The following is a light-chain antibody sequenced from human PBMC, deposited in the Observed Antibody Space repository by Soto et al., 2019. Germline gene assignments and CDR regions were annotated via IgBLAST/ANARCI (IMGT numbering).Light chain of an antibody. V-gene: IGKV3D-20*01. Sequence: DIVLTQSPATLSLSPGDRATLSCGASQSVPSTYLAWYQQKPGLAPRLLISDISNRATGIPDRFSGSGSGTDFTITISRLEHEDVAVYYCQQYGNSPLTFGGGTKVEIK. CDR3: QQYGNSPLT. CDR1: QSVPSTY. J-gene: IGKJ4*01. CDR2: DIS.